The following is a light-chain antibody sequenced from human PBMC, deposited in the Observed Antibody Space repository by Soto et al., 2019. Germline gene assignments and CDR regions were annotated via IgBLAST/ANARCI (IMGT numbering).Light chain of an antibody. J-gene: IGKJ4*01. CDR2: WAS. CDR3: QQYYSTPLT. Sequence: DIVMTQSPNSLAVSLGERATLNCKSSQSVLYTSNNKNYLAWYQQKPRQPPKLLIYWASTRESGVPDRFSGXXXXXXXXXTXSSLQAEDVAVYYCQQYYSTPLTFGGGTKVEIK. CDR1: QSVLYTSNNKNY. V-gene: IGKV4-1*01.